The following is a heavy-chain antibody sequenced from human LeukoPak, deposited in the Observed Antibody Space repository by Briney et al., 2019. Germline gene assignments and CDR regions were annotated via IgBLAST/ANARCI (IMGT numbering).Heavy chain of an antibody. Sequence: PGASLRLSCAASGFTFSSYAMSWVRQAPGKGLEWVSAISGSGGSTYYADSVKGRFTIPRDNSKNTLYLQMNSLRAEDTAVYYCAKDPGDIVAFDPWGQGTLVTVSS. V-gene: IGHV3-23*01. CDR3: AKDPGDIVAFDP. CDR1: GFTFSSYA. J-gene: IGHJ5*02. CDR2: ISGSGGST. D-gene: IGHD2-21*01.